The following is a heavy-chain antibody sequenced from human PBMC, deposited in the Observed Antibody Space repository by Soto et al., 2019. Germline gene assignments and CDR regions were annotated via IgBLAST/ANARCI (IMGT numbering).Heavy chain of an antibody. J-gene: IGHJ4*02. CDR1: GGYFSGYY. CDR2: INHSGST. CDR3: ARWGAAAGTKFDY. D-gene: IGHD6-13*01. V-gene: IGHV4-34*01. Sequence: QVQLQQWGAGLLKPSETLSLTCAVYGGYFSGYYWSWIRQPPGKGLEWIGEINHSGSTNYNTSLKSRVTISVDTSKNQFSLKLSSVTAADTAVYYCARWGAAAGTKFDYWGQGTLVTVSS.